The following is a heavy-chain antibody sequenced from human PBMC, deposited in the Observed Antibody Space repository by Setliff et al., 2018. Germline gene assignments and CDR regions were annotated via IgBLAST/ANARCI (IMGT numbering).Heavy chain of an antibody. CDR2: TIPVFGTT. D-gene: IGHD3-3*01. V-gene: IGHV1-69*05. CDR3: ARDRFYNSWSGTSITAPHDAFDI. Sequence: SVKVSCKASGGTFSSYGISWVRQAPGQGLEWMGGTIPVFGTTDYAQKFQGRVTMTSDTSTNTVYLEVSSLRSEDTAVYFCARDRFYNSWSGTSITAPHDAFDIWGQGTMVT. CDR1: GGTFSSYG. J-gene: IGHJ3*02.